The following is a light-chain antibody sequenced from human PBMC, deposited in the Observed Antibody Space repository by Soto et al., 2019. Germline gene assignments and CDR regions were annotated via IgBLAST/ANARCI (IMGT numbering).Light chain of an antibody. CDR2: SAS. CDR1: QNLGTLY. Sequence: IRLTPCPSSRSVWPGEKGTLSRRASQNLGTLYLAWFQQKSGQAPRLLIYSASRRATGIPDRFTGSGSGTDFTLTINRVEPEDFAVYICQEYACSPRTVCQGTIVDIK. V-gene: IGKV3-20*01. J-gene: IGKJ1*01. CDR3: QEYACSPRT.